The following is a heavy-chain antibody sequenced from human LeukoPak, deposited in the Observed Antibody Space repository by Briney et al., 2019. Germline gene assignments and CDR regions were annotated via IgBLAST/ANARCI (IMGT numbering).Heavy chain of an antibody. V-gene: IGHV3-7*03. CDR3: AKGFRGGAVGSYYYHYYMDV. CDR1: GFTFSSYW. D-gene: IGHD3-16*01. CDR2: IKQDGSEK. J-gene: IGHJ6*03. Sequence: GGSLRLSCAASGFTFSSYWMSWVRQAPGKGLEWVANIKQDGSEKYYVDSVKGRFTISRDNAKNTLNLQMNSLRAEDTAVYYCAKGFRGGAVGSYYYHYYMDVWGNGTTVTVSS.